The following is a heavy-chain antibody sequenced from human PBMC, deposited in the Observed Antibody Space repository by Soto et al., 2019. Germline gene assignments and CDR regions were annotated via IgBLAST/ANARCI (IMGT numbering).Heavy chain of an antibody. V-gene: IGHV4-59*01. CDR2: IYYSGST. CDR1: GGSISSYY. Sequence: SETLSLTCTVSGGSISSYYWSWIRQPPGKGLEWIGYIYYSGSTNYSPSLKSRVTISVDTSKNQFSLKLSSVTAADTAVYYCARGNSSGYRVSFDYWGQGTLVTVSS. J-gene: IGHJ4*02. CDR3: ARGNSSGYRVSFDY. D-gene: IGHD3-22*01.